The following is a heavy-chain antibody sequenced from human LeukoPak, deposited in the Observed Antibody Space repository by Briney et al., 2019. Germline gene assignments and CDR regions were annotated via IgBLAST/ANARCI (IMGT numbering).Heavy chain of an antibody. V-gene: IGHV4-30-4*01. D-gene: IGHD3-10*01. CDR1: GGSISSGDYY. J-gene: IGHJ6*02. CDR3: ARASLGYYGSGSMYGMDV. CDR2: IYYSGST. Sequence: SQTLSHTCTVSGGSISSGDYYWSWIRQPPGKGLEWIGYIYYSGSTYYNPSLKSRVTISVDTSKNQFSLKLSSVTAADTAVYYCARASLGYYGSGSMYGMDVWGQGTTVTVSS.